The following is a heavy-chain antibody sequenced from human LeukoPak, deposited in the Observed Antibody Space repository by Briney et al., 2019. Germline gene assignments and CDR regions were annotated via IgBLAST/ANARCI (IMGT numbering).Heavy chain of an antibody. J-gene: IGHJ4*02. CDR1: VGSFSGYY. CDR3: AREGEDYGSGSTFDY. D-gene: IGHD3-10*01. V-gene: IGHV4-34*01. Sequence: SETLSLTCAVYVGSFSGYYWSWIRQPPGKGGEWVGEINHSGSTNYNPSLKSRVTISVDTSKNQFSLKLSSVTAADTAVYYCAREGEDYGSGSTFDYWGQGTLVTVSS. CDR2: INHSGST.